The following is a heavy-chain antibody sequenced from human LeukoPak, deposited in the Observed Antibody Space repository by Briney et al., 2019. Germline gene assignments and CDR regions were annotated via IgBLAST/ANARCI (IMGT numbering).Heavy chain of an antibody. Sequence: GGSLRLSCAASGFTFSSFAMSWVRQAPGKGLEWVSTISGSGGSTYYADSVKGRFTISRDNSKNTLYLQMNSLRAEYTALYYVAKEKVVGLIRSFDNWGQGTMVTVSS. J-gene: IGHJ3*02. V-gene: IGHV3-23*01. D-gene: IGHD2-21*01. CDR3: AKEKVVGLIRSFDN. CDR1: GFTFSSFA. CDR2: ISGSGGST.